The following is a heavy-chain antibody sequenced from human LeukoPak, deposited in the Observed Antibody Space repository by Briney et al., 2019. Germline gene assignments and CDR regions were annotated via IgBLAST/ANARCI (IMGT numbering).Heavy chain of an antibody. D-gene: IGHD3-10*01. J-gene: IGHJ6*03. CDR3: ARGTMVRASDYYYMDV. V-gene: IGHV4-34*01. CDR2: INHSGST. Sequence: SETLSLTCAVYGGSFSGYYWSWIRQPPGKGLEWIGEINHSGSTNYNPSLKSRVTMSVDTSKNQFSLKLSSVTAADTAVYYCARGTMVRASDYYYMDVWGKGTTVTVSS. CDR1: GGSFSGYY.